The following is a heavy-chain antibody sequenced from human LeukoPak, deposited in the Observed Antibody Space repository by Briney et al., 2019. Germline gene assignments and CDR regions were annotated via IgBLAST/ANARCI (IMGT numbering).Heavy chain of an antibody. CDR1: GGSFSGYY. Sequence: PSETLSLTCAVYGGSFSGYYWSWIRQPPGKGLEWIGEINHSGSTNYNPSLKSRVTISVDTSKNQFSLKLSSVTAADTAVYYCARGPSIAARRSWFDPWGQGTLLTVSS. CDR3: ARGPSIAARRSWFDP. V-gene: IGHV4-34*01. CDR2: INHSGST. D-gene: IGHD6-6*01. J-gene: IGHJ5*02.